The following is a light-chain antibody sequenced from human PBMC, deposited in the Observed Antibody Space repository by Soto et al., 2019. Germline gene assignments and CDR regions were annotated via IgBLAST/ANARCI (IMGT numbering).Light chain of an antibody. CDR3: ETWDSNTRV. Sequence: QPVLTQSSSASASLGSSVKLTCTLISGHSSYIIAWHQQQPGKAPRYLMKLEGSGSYNKGSGVPDRFSGSSSGADRYLTISNLQFEDEADYYCETWDSNTRVFGGGTKLTVL. CDR2: LEGSGSY. V-gene: IGLV4-60*02. CDR1: SGHSSYI. J-gene: IGLJ3*02.